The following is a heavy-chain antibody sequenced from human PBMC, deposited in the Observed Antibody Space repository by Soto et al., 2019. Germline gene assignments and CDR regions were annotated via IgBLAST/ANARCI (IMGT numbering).Heavy chain of an antibody. D-gene: IGHD3-10*01. Sequence: QVQLVQSGAEVKKPGSSVKVSCKAYGGTFSSYAISWVRQAPGQGLEWMGGIIPIFGTANYAQKFQGRVTITADESTSTAYMELSSLRSEDTAVYYCAREPMVRGVISNNWFDPWGQGTLVTVSS. CDR1: GGTFSSYA. J-gene: IGHJ5*02. V-gene: IGHV1-69*12. CDR3: AREPMVRGVISNNWFDP. CDR2: IIPIFGTA.